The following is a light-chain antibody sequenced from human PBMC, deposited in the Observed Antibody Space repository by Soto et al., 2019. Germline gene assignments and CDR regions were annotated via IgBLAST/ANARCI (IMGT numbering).Light chain of an antibody. CDR2: DAS. V-gene: IGKV3-20*01. CDR3: QQYASSPLT. J-gene: IGKJ4*01. Sequence: EIVLTQSPGTLSVSPGERATLSCRASQSVGRNYLAWYQQKPGQAPRLLIYDASSRATGIPDRFRGSGSGTDFTLTISRLESEDFVVYYCQQYASSPLTFGGGTKVETK. CDR1: QSVGRNY.